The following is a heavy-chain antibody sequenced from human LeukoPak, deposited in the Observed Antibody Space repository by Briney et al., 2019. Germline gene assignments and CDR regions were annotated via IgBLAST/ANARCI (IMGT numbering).Heavy chain of an antibody. J-gene: IGHJ4*02. CDR1: GASISIYY. Sequence: SETLSLTCTVSGASISIYYWTWIRQPPGKGLESIGYIYYSGSPSYNPSLTSRVTLSVDTSKNQFSLKVNSVTAADTAVYYCASLRYSTGPVDYWGQGTLVTVSS. D-gene: IGHD6-19*01. CDR3: ASLRYSTGPVDY. V-gene: IGHV4-59*08. CDR2: IYYSGSP.